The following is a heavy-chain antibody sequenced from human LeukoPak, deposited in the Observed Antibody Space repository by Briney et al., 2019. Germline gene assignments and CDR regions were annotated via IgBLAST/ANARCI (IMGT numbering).Heavy chain of an antibody. CDR1: GYTFTDYY. CDR3: ARAAHIVATSYPSYYYNYMDV. D-gene: IGHD5-12*01. V-gene: IGHV1-2*02. Sequence: ASVKVSCKASGYTFTDYYMHWVRQAPGQGLEWMGWIIPNSGDTNYAQKFQGRVTMTRDTSISTAYMELSRLRSDDTAVYYCARAAHIVATSYPSYYYNYMDVWGKGTTVTISS. J-gene: IGHJ6*03. CDR2: IIPNSGDT.